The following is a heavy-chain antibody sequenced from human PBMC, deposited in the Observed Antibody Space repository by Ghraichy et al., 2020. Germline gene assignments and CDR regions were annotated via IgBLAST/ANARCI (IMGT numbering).Heavy chain of an antibody. Sequence: GGSLRLSCAASGFTFRNYAVTWVRQAPGKGLEWVSAISGSGVSTYYADSVRGRFTISRDNFKNTLYLQMNSLRVEDTAVYYCAGDYYYGMDVWGQGTAVTVSS. V-gene: IGHV3-23*01. CDR3: AGDYYYGMDV. CDR2: ISGSGVST. J-gene: IGHJ6*02. CDR1: GFTFRNYA.